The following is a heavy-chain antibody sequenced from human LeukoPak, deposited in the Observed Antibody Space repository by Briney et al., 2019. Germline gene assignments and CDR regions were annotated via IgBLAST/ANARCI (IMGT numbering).Heavy chain of an antibody. Sequence: GGSLRLSCAASVFTFSSYWMHWVRQAPGKGLVWVSRIYSDGSGTSYAESVKGRFTISRDNAKNTLFLQMNSLTAEDTAVYYCATDRGHAFDIWGQGAMVTVS. D-gene: IGHD3-10*01. CDR3: ATDRGHAFDI. CDR2: IYSDGSGT. CDR1: VFTFSSYW. V-gene: IGHV3-74*01. J-gene: IGHJ3*02.